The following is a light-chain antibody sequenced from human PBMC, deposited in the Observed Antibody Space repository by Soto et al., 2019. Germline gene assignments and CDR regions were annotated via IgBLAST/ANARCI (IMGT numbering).Light chain of an antibody. CDR1: QSVISTY. V-gene: IGKV3D-20*02. CDR3: QQRSNWIT. Sequence: EIVLTQSPGTLSLSPGERATLSCRASQSVISTYLAWYQQKPGQAPRLLIYGASNRATGIPARFSGSGSGTDFTLTISGLEPEDFAVYYCQQRSNWITFGQGTRLEIK. J-gene: IGKJ5*01. CDR2: GAS.